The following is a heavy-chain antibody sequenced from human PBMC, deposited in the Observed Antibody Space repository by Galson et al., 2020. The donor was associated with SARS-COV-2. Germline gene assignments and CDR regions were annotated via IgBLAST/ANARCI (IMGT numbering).Heavy chain of an antibody. J-gene: IGHJ6*03. CDR3: ARDPVVTPKDYYYYYYYMDV. V-gene: IGHV3-30*04. CDR1: GFTFSSYA. D-gene: IGHD2-21*02. Sequence: GESLKISCAASGFTFSSYAMHWVRQAPGKGLEWVAVISYDGSNKYYADSVKGRFTISRDNSKNTLYLQMNSLRAEDTAVYYCARDPVVTPKDYYYYYYYMDVWGKGTTVTISS. CDR2: ISYDGSNK.